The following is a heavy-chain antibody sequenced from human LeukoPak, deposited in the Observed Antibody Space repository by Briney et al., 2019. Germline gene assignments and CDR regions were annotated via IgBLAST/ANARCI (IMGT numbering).Heavy chain of an antibody. CDR2: IKQDGSEK. V-gene: IGHV3-7*03. CDR1: GFTFSSYW. D-gene: IGHD6-19*01. Sequence: GGPLRLSCAASGFTFSSYWMSWVRQAPGEGLEWVANIKQDGSEKSYVDSVKGRFTISRDNAKTSLYLKMNSLRAEDTAVYYCARELKGIAVALDYWGQGTLVTVSS. J-gene: IGHJ4*02. CDR3: ARELKGIAVALDY.